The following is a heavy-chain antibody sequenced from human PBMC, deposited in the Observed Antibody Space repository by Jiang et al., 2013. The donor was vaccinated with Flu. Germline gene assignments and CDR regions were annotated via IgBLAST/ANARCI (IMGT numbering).Heavy chain of an antibody. D-gene: IGHD6-13*01. V-gene: IGHV3-30-3*01. J-gene: IGHJ4*02. CDR2: ISYDGSNK. CDR1: GFTFSSYA. CDR3: ARSEQPGDY. Sequence: QLLESGEAWSSLGRSLRLSCAASGFTFSSYAMHWVRQAPGKGLEWVAVISYDGSNKYYADSVKGRFTISRDNSKNTLYLQMNSLRAEDTAVYYCARSEQPGDYWGQGTLVTVSS.